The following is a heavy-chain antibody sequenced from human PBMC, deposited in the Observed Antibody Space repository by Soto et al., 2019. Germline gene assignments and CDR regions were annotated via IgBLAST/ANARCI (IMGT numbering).Heavy chain of an antibody. CDR1: GGSISSYY. CDR2: IYYSGST. CDR3: ARRYGSAIDY. V-gene: IGHV4-59*08. D-gene: IGHD1-26*01. J-gene: IGHJ4*01. Sequence: QVQLQESGPGLVKPSETLSLTCTVSGGSISSYYWSWIRQPPGKGLEWIGYIYYSGSTNYNPSLKRRVTMSADTAKNHSSLKLSSVTAADTAVDYCARRYGSAIDYWGHGTLVTVSS.